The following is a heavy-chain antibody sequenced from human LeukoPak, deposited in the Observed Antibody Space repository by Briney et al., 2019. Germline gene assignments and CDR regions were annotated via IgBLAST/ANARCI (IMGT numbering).Heavy chain of an antibody. CDR3: ARFGVADYYGSGSYYRYYYMDV. Sequence: SETLSLTCAVYGGSFSGYYWSWIRQPPGKGLEWIGEINHSGSTNYNPSLKSRVTISVDTSKNQFSLKLSSVTAADTAVYYCARFGVADYYGSGSYYRYYYMDVWGKGTTVTTSS. J-gene: IGHJ6*03. CDR2: INHSGST. D-gene: IGHD3-10*01. V-gene: IGHV4-34*01. CDR1: GGSFSGYY.